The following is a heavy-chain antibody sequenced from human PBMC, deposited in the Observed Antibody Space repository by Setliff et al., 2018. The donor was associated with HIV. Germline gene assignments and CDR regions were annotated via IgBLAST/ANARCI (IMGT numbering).Heavy chain of an antibody. CDR1: GFTFSDYY. Sequence: LSLSCAASGFTFSDYYMSWIRQAPGKGLEWVSYISSSGSTIYYADSGKCRFTISRDNAKNSLYLQMNSLRAEDTAVYYCAREGGSGSYYSGGNDYWGQGTLVTVSS. J-gene: IGHJ4*02. CDR3: AREGGSGSYYSGGNDY. V-gene: IGHV3-11*01. CDR2: ISSSGSTI. D-gene: IGHD3-10*01.